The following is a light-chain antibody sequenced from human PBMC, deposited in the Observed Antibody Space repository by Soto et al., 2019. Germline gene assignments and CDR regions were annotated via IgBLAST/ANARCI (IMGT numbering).Light chain of an antibody. J-gene: IGKJ5*01. CDR1: QSVSSTS. CDR2: GAS. Sequence: EVVLTQSPGTLSLSTGERVTILCLASQSVSSTSLAWYHQKPGQTPRLLIYGASSRATSTPDRISGGGSGTHFTLTISRQEPKEFAGYDCQHYVKSSITFGQGTRLEIK. V-gene: IGKV3-20*01. CDR3: QHYVKSSIT.